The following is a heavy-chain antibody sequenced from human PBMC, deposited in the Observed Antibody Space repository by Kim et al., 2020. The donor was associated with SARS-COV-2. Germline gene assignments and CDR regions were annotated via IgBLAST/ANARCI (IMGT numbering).Heavy chain of an antibody. J-gene: IGHJ4*02. CDR3: ASSRGRDGYNLDY. V-gene: IGHV3-74*01. CDR1: GFTFSSYW. D-gene: IGHD5-12*01. Sequence: GGSLRLSCAASGFTFSSYWMHWVRQAPGKGLVWVSRINSDGSSTSYADSVKGRFTISRDNAKNTLYLQMNSLRAEDTAVYYCASSRGRDGYNLDYWGQGTLVTVSS. CDR2: INSDGSST.